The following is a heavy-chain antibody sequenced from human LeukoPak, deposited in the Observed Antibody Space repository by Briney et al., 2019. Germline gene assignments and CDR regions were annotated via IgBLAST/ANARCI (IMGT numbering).Heavy chain of an antibody. Sequence: SETLSLTCSVSTGSISTYYWRGIRQSPGKELEWMGYIYHGGTTSYNPSLKRLVTISVDSPKNQFFLRLTPLTAADTALYYCARHGGSLDYFDSWGPGSLVIVSS. CDR1: TGSISTYY. CDR3: ARHGGSLDYFDS. J-gene: IGHJ4*02. CDR2: IYHGGTT. V-gene: IGHV4-59*08. D-gene: IGHD2-15*01.